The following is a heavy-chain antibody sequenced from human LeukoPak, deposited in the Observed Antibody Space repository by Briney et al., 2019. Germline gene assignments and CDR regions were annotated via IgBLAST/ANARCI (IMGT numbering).Heavy chain of an antibody. D-gene: IGHD2-21*02. V-gene: IGHV3-30-3*01. CDR1: GFTFSSYA. Sequence: GESLRLSCAASGFTFSSYAMHWVRQAPGKGLEWVAVISYDGSNKYYADSVKGRFTISRDNSKNTLYLQMNSLRAEDTAVYYCARDYCGGDCYSDYYYGMDVWGQGTTVTVSS. J-gene: IGHJ6*02. CDR3: ARDYCGGDCYSDYYYGMDV. CDR2: ISYDGSNK.